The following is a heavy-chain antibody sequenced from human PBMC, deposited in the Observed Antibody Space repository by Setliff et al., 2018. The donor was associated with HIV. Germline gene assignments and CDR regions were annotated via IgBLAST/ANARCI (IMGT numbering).Heavy chain of an antibody. D-gene: IGHD3-9*01. CDR1: GGSISSHY. CDR3: ARDPSQYLDFLFDPQPFNV. V-gene: IGHV4-59*11. J-gene: IGHJ3*01. CDR2: IYLGETT. Sequence: ETLSLTCTVSGGSISSHYWSWIRQTPGEGLEWIGNIYLGETTNYNPSLKSRATISLDTSKRQFSLHLTSVTAADTAIYYCARDPSQYLDFLFDPQPFNVWGHGTMVTVSS.